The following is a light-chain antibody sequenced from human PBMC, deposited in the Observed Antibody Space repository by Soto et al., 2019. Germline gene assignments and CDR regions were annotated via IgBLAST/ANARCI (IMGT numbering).Light chain of an antibody. J-gene: IGKJ1*01. CDR2: DAS. CDR1: QSVNSN. Sequence: IVLTQSPATLSVSPGERATLSCRASQSVNSNLAWYQQKPGQAPRLLIYDASTRATGVPARFSGRGSGTEFTLTISNLQSEDFAVYYCQQYDNWPRTFGRGTKVEIK. CDR3: QQYDNWPRT. V-gene: IGKV3-15*01.